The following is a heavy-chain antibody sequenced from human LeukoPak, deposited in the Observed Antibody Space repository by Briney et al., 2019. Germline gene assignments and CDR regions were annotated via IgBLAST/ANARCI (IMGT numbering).Heavy chain of an antibody. D-gene: IGHD6-6*01. CDR3: ARLISTSSSRFSPY. J-gene: IGHJ4*02. CDR1: GFTFSSYA. Sequence: GGSLRLACAASGFTFSSYAMSWVRQAPGKGREWVSAISISGENTYYADSVKGRFTISRDTSRNTLYLQMHSLRPEDTAVYYCARLISTSSSRFSPYWGQGTLVTVSS. V-gene: IGHV3-23*01. CDR2: ISISGENT.